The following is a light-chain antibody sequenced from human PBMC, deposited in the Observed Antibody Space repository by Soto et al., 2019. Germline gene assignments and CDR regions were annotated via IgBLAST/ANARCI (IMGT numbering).Light chain of an antibody. CDR3: QQYGNSPWT. J-gene: IGKJ1*01. V-gene: IGKV3-20*01. CDR1: QSVSSNY. Sequence: EIVLTQSPGTLSLSPGERATLSCRASQSVSSNYLAWCQQKPGQAPRLLIYGASSRATGIPDRLSGSGSGTDFTLTISRLEPEDFAVYYCQQYGNSPWTFGQGTKVDIK. CDR2: GAS.